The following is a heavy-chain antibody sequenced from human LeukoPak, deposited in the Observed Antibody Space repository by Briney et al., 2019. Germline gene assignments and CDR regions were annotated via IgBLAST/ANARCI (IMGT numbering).Heavy chain of an antibody. J-gene: IGHJ6*04. CDR1: GFIFSNYE. CDR2: ISSSGSAI. CDR3: AELGITMIGGV. V-gene: IGHV3-48*03. Sequence: PGGSLRLSCAASGFIFSNYEMNWVRQAPGKGLEWVSYISSSGSAIYYADSVKGRVTISRGNAKNSVYLQMNSLRAEDTAVYYCAELGITMIGGVWGKGTTVTISS. D-gene: IGHD3-10*02.